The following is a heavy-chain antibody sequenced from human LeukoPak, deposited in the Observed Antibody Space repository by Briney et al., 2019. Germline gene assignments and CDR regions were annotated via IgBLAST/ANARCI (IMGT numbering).Heavy chain of an antibody. V-gene: IGHV4-59*12. CDR1: GGSISSYY. J-gene: IGHJ3*02. D-gene: IGHD6-19*01. CDR2: IYYSGST. Sequence: SETLSLTCTVSGGSISSYYWSWIRQPPGKGLEWIGYIYYSGSTNYNPSLKSRVTISVDTSKNQFSLKLSSVTAADTAVYYCAREIAVAGTDAFDIWGQGTMVTVSS. CDR3: AREIAVAGTDAFDI.